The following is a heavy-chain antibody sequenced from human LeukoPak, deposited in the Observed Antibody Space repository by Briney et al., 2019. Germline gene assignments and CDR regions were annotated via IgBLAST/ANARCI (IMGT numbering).Heavy chain of an antibody. CDR1: GFTFSSYS. V-gene: IGHV3-21*01. Sequence: RGSLRLSCAASGFTFSSYSMNWVRQAPGKGLEWVSSISSSSSYIYYADSVKGRFTISRDNAKNSLYLQMNSLRAEDTAVYYCARVARWQSTGPLLWFDPWGQGAIVSASS. D-gene: IGHD4-23*01. CDR3: ARVARWQSTGPLLWFDP. CDR2: ISSSSSYI. J-gene: IGHJ5*02.